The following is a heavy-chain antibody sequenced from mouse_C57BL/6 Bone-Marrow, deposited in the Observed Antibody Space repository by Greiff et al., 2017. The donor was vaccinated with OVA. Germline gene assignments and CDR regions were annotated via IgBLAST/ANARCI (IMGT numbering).Heavy chain of an antibody. CDR1: GFTFSSYA. V-gene: IGHV5-4*01. Sequence: EVMLVESGGGLVKPGGSLKLSCAASGFTFSSYAMSWVRQTPEKRLEWVATISDGGSYTYYPDNVKGRFTISRDNAKNNLYLQMSHLKSEDTAMYYCARDYDRYFDVWGTGTTVTVSS. D-gene: IGHD2-12*01. CDR2: ISDGGSYT. CDR3: ARDYDRYFDV. J-gene: IGHJ1*03.